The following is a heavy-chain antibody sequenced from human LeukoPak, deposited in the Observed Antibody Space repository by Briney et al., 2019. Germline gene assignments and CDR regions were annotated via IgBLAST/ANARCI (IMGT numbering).Heavy chain of an antibody. CDR3: ARDLLLSAGYSNFFDY. Sequence: GASVKVSCKASGGTFSSYAISWVRQAPGQGLEWMGVIIPIFGTANYAQKFQGRVTITADESTSTAYMELSSLRSEDTAVYYCARDLLLSAGYSNFFDYWGQGTLVTVSS. V-gene: IGHV1-69*01. D-gene: IGHD6-13*01. J-gene: IGHJ4*02. CDR1: GGTFSSYA. CDR2: IIPIFGTA.